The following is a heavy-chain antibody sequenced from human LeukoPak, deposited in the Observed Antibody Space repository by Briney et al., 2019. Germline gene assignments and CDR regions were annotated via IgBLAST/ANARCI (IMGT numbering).Heavy chain of an antibody. V-gene: IGHV3-23*01. D-gene: IGHD3-16*02. CDR3: AKDRLADYVWGSYRYYFDY. CDR2: ISGNGGST. J-gene: IGHJ4*02. CDR1: GFTFSSYA. Sequence: GGSLRLSCAASGFTFSSYAMSWVRQAPGKGLEWVSAISGNGGSTYYADSVKGRFTISRDNSKNTLYLQMNSLRAEDTAAYYCAKDRLADYVWGSYRYYFDYWGQGTLVTVSS.